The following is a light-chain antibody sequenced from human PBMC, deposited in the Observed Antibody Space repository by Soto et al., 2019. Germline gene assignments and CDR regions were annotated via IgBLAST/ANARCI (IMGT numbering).Light chain of an antibody. CDR2: AAS. Sequence: DIQMTQSPSSLSASLEDRVIITCRASQSISNHLNWYQQKPGKAPKLLIFAASSLQSGVPSRFSGSRSGPDFTLTISSLQPEDFATYYCQQSYSSPPTFGQGTKVHI. J-gene: IGKJ1*01. V-gene: IGKV1-39*01. CDR3: QQSYSSPPT. CDR1: QSISNH.